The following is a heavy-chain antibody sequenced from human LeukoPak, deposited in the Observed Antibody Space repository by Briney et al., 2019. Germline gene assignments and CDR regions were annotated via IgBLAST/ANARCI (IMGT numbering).Heavy chain of an antibody. D-gene: IGHD6-6*01. J-gene: IGHJ4*02. CDR1: GLTFSSYG. CDR3: ARDRYSSSHFDY. CDR2: IRYDGSNK. Sequence: GGSLRLSCAASGLTFSSYGMHWVRQAPGMGLEWVAFIRYDGSNKYYTDSVKGRFTISRDNAKNTLYLQMNSLRAEDTAVYYCARDRYSSSHFDYWGQGTLVTVSS. V-gene: IGHV3-30*02.